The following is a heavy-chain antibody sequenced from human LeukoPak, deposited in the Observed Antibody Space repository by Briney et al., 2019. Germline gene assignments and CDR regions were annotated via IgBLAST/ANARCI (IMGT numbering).Heavy chain of an antibody. CDR1: GFTFDDYA. V-gene: IGHV3-43D*03. D-gene: IGHD4-23*01. CDR3: AKDLGTTVVYGLLDY. Sequence: GGSLRLSCAASGFTFDDYAMHWVRQAPGKGLEWVSLISWDGGSTYYADSVKGRFTISRDNSKNSLYLRMNSLRAEDTALYYCAKDLGTTVVYGLLDYWGQGTLVTVSS. J-gene: IGHJ4*02. CDR2: ISWDGGST.